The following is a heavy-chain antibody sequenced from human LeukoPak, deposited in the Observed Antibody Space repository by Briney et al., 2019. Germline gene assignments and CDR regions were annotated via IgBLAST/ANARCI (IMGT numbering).Heavy chain of an antibody. CDR2: MNPNTGNT. V-gene: IGHV1-8*01. D-gene: IGHD4/OR15-4a*01. J-gene: IGHJ4*02. CDR3: ARVEPDYGPYYYDY. CDR1: GYTFTSYD. Sequence: GASVKVSCKASGYTFTSYDINWVRQATGHGLEWMGWMNPNTGNTGYAQKFQGRVTMTRNTSISTAYMELSSLRSEDTAVYYCARVEPDYGPYYYDYWGQGTLVTVSS.